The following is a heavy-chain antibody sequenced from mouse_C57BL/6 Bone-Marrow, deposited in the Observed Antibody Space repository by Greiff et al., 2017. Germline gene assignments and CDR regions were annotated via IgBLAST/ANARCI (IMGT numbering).Heavy chain of an antibody. Sequence: DVKLVESGGDLVKPGGSLKLSCAASGFTFSSYGMSWVRQTPDKRLEWVATISSGGSYPYYPDSVKGRFTISRDNAKNTLYLQMSSLKSEDTAMYYCARDKYYGWYLDVGGTGTTVTVSS. D-gene: IGHD1-1*01. CDR3: ARDKYYGWYLDV. V-gene: IGHV5-6*02. CDR1: GFTFSSYG. CDR2: ISSGGSYP. J-gene: IGHJ1*03.